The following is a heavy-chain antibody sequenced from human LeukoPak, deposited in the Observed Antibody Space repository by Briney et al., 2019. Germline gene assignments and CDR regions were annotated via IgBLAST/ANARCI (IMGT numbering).Heavy chain of an antibody. CDR1: GFTFSSYA. CDR3: AKGHCSSTSCARFDP. V-gene: IGHV3-23*01. D-gene: IGHD2-2*01. CDR2: ISGSGGST. Sequence: GGSLRLSCAASGFTFSSYAMSWVRQAPGKGLEWVSAISGSGGSTYYADSVKGRFTISRDNSKNTLYLQMNSPRAEDTAVYYCAKGHCSSTSCARFDPWGQGTLVTVSS. J-gene: IGHJ5*02.